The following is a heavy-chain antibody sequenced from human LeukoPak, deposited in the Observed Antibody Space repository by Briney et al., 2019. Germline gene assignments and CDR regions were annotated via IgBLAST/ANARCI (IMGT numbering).Heavy chain of an antibody. CDR1: GFIFSTYG. D-gene: IGHD6-19*01. CDR3: ARENSGWYYFDY. CDR2: ISESGGST. V-gene: IGHV3-23*01. Sequence: GGSLRLSCAASGFIFSTYGMNWVRQAPGKGLEWVSGISESGGSTYYADSVKGRFTISRDNSKNTLYLQMNSLRAEDTAVYYRARENSGWYYFDYWGQGTLVTVSS. J-gene: IGHJ4*02.